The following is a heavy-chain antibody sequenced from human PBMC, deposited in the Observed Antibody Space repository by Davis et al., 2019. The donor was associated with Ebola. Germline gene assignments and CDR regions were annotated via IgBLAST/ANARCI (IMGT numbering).Heavy chain of an antibody. CDR1: GYTLTELS. CDR2: IISIFVRA. J-gene: IGHJ4*02. Sequence: AASVKVFCYVSGYTLTELSIHWLRQAPGQGLEWMGGIISIFVRANYAQKFQGRVTITADESTSTAYMELRRLRSEDTAVYYCARARTYYYDSSGYFGIDYWGQRTLVTVSS. D-gene: IGHD3-22*01. CDR3: ARARTYYYDSSGYFGIDY. V-gene: IGHV1-69*13.